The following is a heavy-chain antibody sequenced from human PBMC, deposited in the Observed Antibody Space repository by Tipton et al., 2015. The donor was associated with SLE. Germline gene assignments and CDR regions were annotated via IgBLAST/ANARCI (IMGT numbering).Heavy chain of an antibody. V-gene: IGHV4-4*07. CDR1: GGSISSYY. D-gene: IGHD1-26*01. J-gene: IGHJ5*02. CDR2: IYTSGST. CDR3: ARDYRGLGATTWFDP. Sequence: TLSLTCTVSGGSISSYYWSWIRQPAGKGLEWIGRIYTSGSTNYNPSLKSRVTMSVDTSKNQFSLKLSSVTAADTAMYYCARDYRGLGATTWFDPWGQGTLVTVSS.